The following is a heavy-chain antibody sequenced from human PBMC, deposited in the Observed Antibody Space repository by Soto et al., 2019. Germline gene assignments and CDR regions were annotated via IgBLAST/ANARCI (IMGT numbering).Heavy chain of an antibody. J-gene: IGHJ2*01. CDR2: ISGRGIST. Sequence: DVQLLESGGGLVQPGGSLRLSCAASGFTFRSYAMSWVRQAPGKGLEWVSGISGRGISTHYAGSVKGRFTVSRDNSKNTLYLQMNSLRAEDTAVYNCAKEPVGPDWYFERWGRGTLVTVSS. CDR3: AKEPVGPDWYFER. CDR1: GFTFRSYA. V-gene: IGHV3-23*01.